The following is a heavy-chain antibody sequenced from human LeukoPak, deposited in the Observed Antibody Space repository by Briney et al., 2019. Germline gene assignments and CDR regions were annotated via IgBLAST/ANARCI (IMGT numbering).Heavy chain of an antibody. CDR3: AKDAGYSYGYYFDY. CDR2: VSGSGDNT. J-gene: IGHJ4*02. V-gene: IGHV3-23*01. D-gene: IGHD5-18*01. Sequence: GRSLRLSCAASEFTFSSYAMNWVRQAPGKGLEWVSGVSGSGDNTYYADSVKGRFTISRDNSKNTLYLQMNSLRAEDTAVYYCAKDAGYSYGYYFDYWGQGTLVTVSS. CDR1: EFTFSSYA.